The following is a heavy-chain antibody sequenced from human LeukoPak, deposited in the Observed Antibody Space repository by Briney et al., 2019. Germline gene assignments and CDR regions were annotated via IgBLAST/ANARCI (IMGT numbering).Heavy chain of an antibody. V-gene: IGHV3-30*18. Sequence: GGSLRLSCAASGFTFGSYWMSWVRQAPGKGLEWVAVIANDGRDKKYADSVRGRFTISRDNSKNTVYLQMNSLRAEDTAVFYCVKDMKIKAAGYYFDYWGQGTLVTVSS. D-gene: IGHD6-13*01. CDR3: VKDMKIKAAGYYFDY. J-gene: IGHJ4*02. CDR2: IANDGRDK. CDR1: GFTFGSYW.